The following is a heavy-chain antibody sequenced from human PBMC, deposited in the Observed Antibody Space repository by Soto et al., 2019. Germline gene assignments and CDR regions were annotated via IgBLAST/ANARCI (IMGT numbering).Heavy chain of an antibody. D-gene: IGHD5-18*01. V-gene: IGHV3-21*01. J-gene: IGHJ4*02. CDR2: ISSSSSYI. CDR3: ARFGVGTAIHSRDY. CDR1: GFTFSSYS. Sequence: EVQLVESGGGLVKPGGSLRLSCAASGFTFSSYSMNWVRQAPGKGLEWVSSISSSSSYIYYADSVKGRFTISRDNAKNSLYLQMNSLRAEDTAVYYCARFGVGTAIHSRDYWGQGTLVTVSS.